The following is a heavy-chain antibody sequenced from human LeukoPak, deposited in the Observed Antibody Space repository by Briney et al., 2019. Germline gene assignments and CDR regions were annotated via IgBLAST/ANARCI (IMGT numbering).Heavy chain of an antibody. CDR1: GGSFSGYY. CDR3: ARHPRVVSDYYYYYYMDV. CDR2: INHSGST. V-gene: IGHV4-34*01. Sequence: PSETLSLTCAVYGGSFSGYYWSWIRQPPGEGLEWIGEINHSGSTNYNPSLKSRVTISVDTSKNRFSLKLSSVTAADTAVYYCARHPRVVSDYYYYYYMDVWGKGTTVTVSS. D-gene: IGHD3-3*01. J-gene: IGHJ6*03.